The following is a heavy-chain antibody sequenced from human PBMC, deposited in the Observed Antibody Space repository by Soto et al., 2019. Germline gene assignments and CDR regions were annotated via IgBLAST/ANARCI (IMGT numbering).Heavy chain of an antibody. V-gene: IGHV1-2*02. J-gene: IGHJ4*02. CDR2: INPKRGDA. CDR3: ARKYYVDYIRWSSNP. D-gene: IGHD4-17*01. CDR1: GYTVTDHH. Sequence: ASVKVSCKASGYTVTDHHMHWIRRTPGQGLEWMGWINPKRGDANYAQKFQGRVTMTRDASINLAYMEVNRLTSDDTAIYFCARKYYVDYIRWSSNPRGKGTLVTVSS.